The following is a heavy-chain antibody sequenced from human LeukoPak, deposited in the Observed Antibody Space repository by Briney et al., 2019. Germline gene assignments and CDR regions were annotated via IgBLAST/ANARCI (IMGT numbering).Heavy chain of an antibody. CDR1: PDSTTSNF. CDR3: AREIVGGFNPGAY. J-gene: IGHJ4*02. V-gene: IGHV4-4*02. D-gene: IGHD1-14*01. Sequence: PSETLSLTCTVSPDSTTSNFWSWVRQPPGKGLEWIGEIHRSGSTNYNPSLQSRVTISIDRSRNQIALELSSVTAADTAVYYCAREIVGGFNPGAYWGQGTLVTVSS. CDR2: IHRSGST.